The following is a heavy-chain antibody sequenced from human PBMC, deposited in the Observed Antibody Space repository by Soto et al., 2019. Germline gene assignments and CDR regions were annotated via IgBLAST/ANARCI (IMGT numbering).Heavy chain of an antibody. Sequence: QAQLEQSGGEVKKPGSSVKVSCKASRVAFNKFIVTWVRQAPGLGLEWVGGIIPVFGTANYAQKFQGRVTITADTSANTVYLELSSLRSEDTAVYYCASTKYDSSAYYYWYLGLWGRGTLVTVSS. CDR2: IIPVFGTA. D-gene: IGHD3-22*01. CDR3: ASTKYDSSAYYYWYLGL. J-gene: IGHJ2*01. CDR1: RVAFNKFI. V-gene: IGHV1-69*06.